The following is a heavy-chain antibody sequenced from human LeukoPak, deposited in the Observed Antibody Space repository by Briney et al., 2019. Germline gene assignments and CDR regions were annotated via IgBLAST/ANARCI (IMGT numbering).Heavy chain of an antibody. CDR2: IYYSGSA. CDR1: GGSISSYY. Sequence: SETLSLTCTVSGGSISSYYWSWIRQPPGKGLEWIGYIYYSGSANYNPSLKSRVTISVDTSKNQFSLKLSSVTAADTAVYYCARVRIGVVVIDPYWYFDLWGRGTLVTVSS. D-gene: IGHD3-22*01. V-gene: IGHV4-59*01. J-gene: IGHJ2*01. CDR3: ARVRIGVVVIDPYWYFDL.